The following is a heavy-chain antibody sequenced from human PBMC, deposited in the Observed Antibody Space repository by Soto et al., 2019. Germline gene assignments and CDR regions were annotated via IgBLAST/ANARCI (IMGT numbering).Heavy chain of an antibody. V-gene: IGHV4-39*01. D-gene: IGHD2-2*01. CDR1: GGSISSRSYH. Sequence: PSETLSLTCTVSGGSISSRSYHWGWIRQPPGKGLEWIGRIHTSGTTYYNASLKSRLFISIDTSKNHFSLKLSSVTAADTAVYYCTRHPVYATAWRIDSWGQGALVTVSS. CDR3: TRHPVYATAWRIDS. J-gene: IGHJ5*01. CDR2: IHTSGTT.